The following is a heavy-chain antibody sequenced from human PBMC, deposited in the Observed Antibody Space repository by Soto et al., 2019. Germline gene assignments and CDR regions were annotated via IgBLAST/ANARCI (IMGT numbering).Heavy chain of an antibody. J-gene: IGHJ5*02. CDR1: GGSISSGGYY. CDR2: IYYSGST. CDR3: AREYGSGFSINWFDP. D-gene: IGHD3-10*01. V-gene: IGHV4-31*03. Sequence: SETLCLTCTVSGGSISSGGYYWSWIRQHPGRGLEWIGYIYYSGSTYYNPSLKSRVTISVDTSKNQFSLKLSSVTAADTAVYYCAREYGSGFSINWFDPWGQGTLVTVSS.